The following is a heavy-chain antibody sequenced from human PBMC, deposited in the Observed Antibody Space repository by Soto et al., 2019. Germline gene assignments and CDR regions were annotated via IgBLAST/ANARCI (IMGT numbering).Heavy chain of an antibody. Sequence: GGSLRLSCVGSDFSLSGSYMSWVRQAPGKGLEWLSFISMSGSYKTYAASVEGRFTISRDNVKNILYLQMDSLRAEDTAVYYCASRGHCSNGQCHPFDSWGQGNQVTVSS. J-gene: IGHJ5*01. CDR3: ASRGHCSNGQCHPFDS. CDR2: ISMSGSYK. CDR1: DFSLSGSY. D-gene: IGHD2-8*01. V-gene: IGHV3-11*06.